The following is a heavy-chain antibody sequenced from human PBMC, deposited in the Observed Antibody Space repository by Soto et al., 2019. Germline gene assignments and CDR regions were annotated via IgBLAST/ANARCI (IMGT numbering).Heavy chain of an antibody. D-gene: IGHD6-13*01. CDR2: TIPIFGTA. CDR1: EGTSTGYA. CDR3: ARASAIAAAGDYYYDMDV. Sequence: QVQLVQSGAEWKKPGSSVKASGRAPEGTSTGYAFTWGRQAPEKGLEWLGGTIPIFGTANYAQKFQGRVTITADESTSTAYMELSSLRSEDTAVYYCARASAIAAAGDYYYDMDVWGQGTTVTVSS. J-gene: IGHJ6*02. V-gene: IGHV1-69*01.